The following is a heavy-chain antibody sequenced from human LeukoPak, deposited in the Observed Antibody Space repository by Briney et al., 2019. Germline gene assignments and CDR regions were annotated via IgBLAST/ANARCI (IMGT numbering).Heavy chain of an antibody. CDR2: ISGSGGST. D-gene: IGHD3-3*01. CDR1: GFTFSSYA. V-gene: IGHV3-23*01. Sequence: GGSLRLSCAASGFTFSSYAMSWVRQAPGKGLEWVSAISGSGGSTYYADSLKGRFTISRDNSKNTLYLQMNSLRAEDTAVYYCAEDTIFGVVTTFDYWGQGTLVTVSS. CDR3: AEDTIFGVVTTFDY. J-gene: IGHJ4*02.